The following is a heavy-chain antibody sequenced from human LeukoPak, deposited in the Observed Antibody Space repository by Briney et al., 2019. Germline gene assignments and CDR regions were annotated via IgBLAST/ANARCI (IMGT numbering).Heavy chain of an antibody. J-gene: IGHJ3*02. V-gene: IGHV1-2*02. Sequence: ASVKVSCKASGYTFTGYYMHWVRQAPGQGLEWMGWINPNSGGTNYAQKFQGRVTMTRDTSISTAYMELSRLRSDDTAVYYCAPTGVRYCGSTSCLGDAFDIWGQGTMVTVSS. CDR2: INPNSGGT. CDR3: APTGVRYCGSTSCLGDAFDI. CDR1: GYTFTGYY. D-gene: IGHD2-2*01.